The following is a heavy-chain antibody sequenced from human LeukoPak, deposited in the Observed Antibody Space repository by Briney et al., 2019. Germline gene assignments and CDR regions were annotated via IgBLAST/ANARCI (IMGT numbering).Heavy chain of an antibody. D-gene: IGHD6-19*01. CDR3: AGSRDSSGWYGMNDY. CDR2: ISSSSSTI. CDR1: GFTFDTYA. J-gene: IGHJ4*02. V-gene: IGHV3-48*01. Sequence: GGSLRLSCAASGFTFDTYAVNWVRQAPGKGLEWVSYISSSSSTIYYADSVKGRFTISRDNAKNSLYLQMNSLRAEDTAVYYCAGSRDSSGWYGMNDYWGQGTLVTVSS.